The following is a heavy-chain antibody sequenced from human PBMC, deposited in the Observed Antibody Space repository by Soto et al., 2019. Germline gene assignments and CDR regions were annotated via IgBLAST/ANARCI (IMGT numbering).Heavy chain of an antibody. CDR2: IYYSGST. V-gene: IGHV4-30-4*01. D-gene: IGHD2-8*02. CDR3: ARGVVYAPDKGNWFDP. CDR1: GGSISSGDYY. Sequence: PSETLSLTCTVSGGSISSGDYYWSWIRQPPGKGLEWIGYIYYSGSTYYNPSLKSRVTISVDTSKNQFSLKLSSVTAADTAVYYCARGVVYAPDKGNWFDPWGQGTLVTVSS. J-gene: IGHJ5*02.